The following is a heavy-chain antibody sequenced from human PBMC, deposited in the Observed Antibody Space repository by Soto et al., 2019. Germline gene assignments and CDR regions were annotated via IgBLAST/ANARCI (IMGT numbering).Heavy chain of an antibody. D-gene: IGHD1-26*01. V-gene: IGHV3-30-3*01. CDR1: GFTFSSYA. CDR3: AREGIVGATFYFDY. CDR2: ISYDGSNK. Sequence: QVQLVESGGGVVQPGRSLRLSCAASGFTFSSYAMHWVRQAPGKGLEWVAVISYDGSNKYYADSVKGRFTISRDNSKNTLYLQMNGLRAEDTAVYYCAREGIVGATFYFDYWGQGTLVTVSS. J-gene: IGHJ4*02.